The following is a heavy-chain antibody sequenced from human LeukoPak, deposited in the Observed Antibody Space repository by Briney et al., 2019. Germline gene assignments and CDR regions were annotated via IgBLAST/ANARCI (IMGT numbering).Heavy chain of an antibody. CDR3: ARQDSGSYYGGVY. J-gene: IGHJ4*02. D-gene: IGHD1-26*01. Sequence: PGGSLRLSCAASGFTFSSYEMNWVRQAPGKGLEWGSYISSSGSTIYYADSVKGRFTISRDNAKNSLYLQMNSLRAEDTAVYYCARQDSGSYYGGVYWGQGTLVTVSS. V-gene: IGHV3-48*03. CDR1: GFTFSSYE. CDR2: ISSSGSTI.